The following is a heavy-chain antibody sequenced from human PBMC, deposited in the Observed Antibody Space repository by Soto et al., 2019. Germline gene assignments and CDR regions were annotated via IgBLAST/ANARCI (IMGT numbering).Heavy chain of an antibody. CDR3: GREGSGQLVPGDYMDV. CDR2: IYHSGST. D-gene: IGHD6-13*01. Sequence: SETLSLTCAVYGGSFSGYYWSWIRQPPGKGLEWIGEIYHSGSTNYNPSLKSRVTISVDKSKNQFSLKLSSVTAADTAVYYCGREGSGQLVPGDYMDVWGKGTTVTVSS. J-gene: IGHJ6*03. CDR1: GGSFSGYY. V-gene: IGHV4-34*01.